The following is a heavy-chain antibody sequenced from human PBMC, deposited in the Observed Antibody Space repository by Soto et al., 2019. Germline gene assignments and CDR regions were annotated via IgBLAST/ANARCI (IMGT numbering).Heavy chain of an antibody. CDR3: AGDAYISGYYQFDY. D-gene: IGHD6-19*01. V-gene: IGHV3-74*01. Sequence: TGGSLRLSCAASGFTFSSYSMNWVRQAPGKGLVWVSRIHFDGSTTHYADSVKGRFTISRDNAKNTLSLQMNSLRAEDTAVYYCAGDAYISGYYQFDYWGQGTLVTVSS. CDR2: IHFDGSTT. CDR1: GFTFSSYS. J-gene: IGHJ4*02.